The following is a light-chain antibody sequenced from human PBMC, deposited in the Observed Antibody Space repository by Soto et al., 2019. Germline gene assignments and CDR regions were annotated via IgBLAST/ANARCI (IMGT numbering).Light chain of an antibody. J-gene: IGLJ2*01. CDR1: SSDVGGYNY. CDR2: EVS. CDR3: CSYAGSNNLGV. Sequence: QSALTQPPSASGSPGQSVTISCTGTSSDVGGYNYVSWYQQHPGKAPKLMIYEVSKRPSGVPDRFSGSKSGNTASLTVSGLQAEDEADYYCCSYAGSNNLGVFGGGTQLTVL. V-gene: IGLV2-8*01.